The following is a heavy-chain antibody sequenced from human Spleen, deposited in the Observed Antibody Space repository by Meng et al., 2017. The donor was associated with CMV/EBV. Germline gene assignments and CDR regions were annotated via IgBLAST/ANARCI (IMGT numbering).Heavy chain of an antibody. CDR3: ARAHSQNYDFLFDP. CDR1: GFTVSDYY. CDR2: ISSSGSTI. V-gene: IGHV3-11*04. D-gene: IGHD3-3*01. J-gene: IGHJ5*02. Sequence: GESLKISCAASGFTVSDYYMSWIRQAPGKGLEWVSYISSSGSTIYYADSVKGRFTISRDNAKNSLYLQMNSLRAEDTAVYYFARAHSQNYDFLFDPWGQGTLVTVSS.